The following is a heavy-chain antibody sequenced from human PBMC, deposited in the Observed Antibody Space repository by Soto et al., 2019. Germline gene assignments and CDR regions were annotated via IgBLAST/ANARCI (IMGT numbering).Heavy chain of an antibody. D-gene: IGHD3-22*01. CDR2: ITTFNGNT. CDR3: ATLPPYYFDTSGYFLED. Sequence: ASVKVSCKASGYSFPSHGIGWMRQAPGQGLEWMGWITTFNGNTNYAKKFQERVTMTADTSTSTVYMELRSLRYDDAAVYFCATLPPYYFDTSGYFLEDWGQGTLVTVSS. V-gene: IGHV1-18*01. CDR1: GYSFPSHG. J-gene: IGHJ4*02.